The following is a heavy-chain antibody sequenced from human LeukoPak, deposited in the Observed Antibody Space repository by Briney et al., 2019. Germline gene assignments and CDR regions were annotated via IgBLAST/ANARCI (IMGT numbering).Heavy chain of an antibody. V-gene: IGHV1-18*01. CDR2: ISAYNGNT. Sequence: ASVKVSCKASGYTFISYDINWVRQATGQGLEWMGWISAYNGNTNYAQKLQGRVTMTTDTSTSTAYMELRSLRSDDTAVYYCARQAAVAGRLGYYYYGMDVWGQGTTVTVSS. CDR1: GYTFISYD. CDR3: ARQAAVAGRLGYYYYGMDV. J-gene: IGHJ6*02. D-gene: IGHD6-19*01.